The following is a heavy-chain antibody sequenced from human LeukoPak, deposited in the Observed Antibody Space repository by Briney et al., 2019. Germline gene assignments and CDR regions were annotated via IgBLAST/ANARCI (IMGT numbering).Heavy chain of an antibody. V-gene: IGHV3-30*04. CDR2: ISYDGSSK. CDR3: AKALKVVAGSGPVDYYYYMDV. J-gene: IGHJ6*03. Sequence: GRSLRLSCAASGFTFSTYAMHWVRQAPGKGLEWVAVISYDGSSKYYADSVKGRFTISRDNSKNTLYLQMNSLRAEDTAVYYCAKALKVVAGSGPVDYYYYMDVWGKGTTVTISS. CDR1: GFTFSTYA. D-gene: IGHD6-19*01.